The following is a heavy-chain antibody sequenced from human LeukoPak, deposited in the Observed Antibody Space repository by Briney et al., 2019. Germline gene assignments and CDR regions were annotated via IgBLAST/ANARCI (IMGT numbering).Heavy chain of an antibody. J-gene: IGHJ5*02. CDR3: ANGNWFDP. CDR1: GNPSPSN. V-gene: IGHV1-46*01. Sequence: GASVKVSCRPFGNPSPSNILTWWGRPPDKGLEWMGIINPSGGSTSYAQKFQGRVTMTRDTSTSTVYMELSSLRSEDTAVYYCANGNWFDPWGQGTLVTVSS. CDR2: INPSGGST.